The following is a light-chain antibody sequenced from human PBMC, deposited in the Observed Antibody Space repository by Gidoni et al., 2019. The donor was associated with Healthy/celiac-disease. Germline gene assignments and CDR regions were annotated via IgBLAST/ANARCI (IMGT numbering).Light chain of an antibody. CDR1: QSVSSSY. CDR2: GAS. V-gene: IGKV3-20*01. J-gene: IGKJ1*01. CDR3: QQYGSSPGT. Sequence: TVLTQSPVTLSLSPGESATLSCRDSQSVSSSYLAWYQQKPGQAPRLLIYGASSRATGIPDRFSSSGSRTDFTITISRLEPEDVAVYYWQQYGSSPGTFGQGTKVEIK.